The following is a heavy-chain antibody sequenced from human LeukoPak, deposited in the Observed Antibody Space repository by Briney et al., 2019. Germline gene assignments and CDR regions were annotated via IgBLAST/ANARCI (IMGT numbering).Heavy chain of an antibody. CDR2: ISSSGRTI. Sequence: GGSLRLSCAASGFTFSSSSMHWVRQAPGKGLEWVSYISSSGRTIYYADSVKGRFSNSRDNAKNSLYLQMNSLRAEDTAVYYCARLSAYYYGSYFYYYMDVWGKGTTVTVSS. J-gene: IGHJ6*03. D-gene: IGHD3-10*01. CDR1: GFTFSSSS. CDR3: ARLSAYYYGSYFYYYMDV. V-gene: IGHV3-48*03.